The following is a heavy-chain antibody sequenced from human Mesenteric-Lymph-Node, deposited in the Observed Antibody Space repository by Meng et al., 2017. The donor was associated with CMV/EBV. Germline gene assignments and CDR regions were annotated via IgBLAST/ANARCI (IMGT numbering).Heavy chain of an antibody. V-gene: IGHV4-61*01. CDR3: ARWRLTFYYDSSGYYLDY. CDR1: GVSFSTGSYY. Sequence: SETLSLTCTVSGVSFSTGSYYWSWIRQPPGKGLEWIGYMYYSGSTNYNPSRKSRVTISVDKCKNEFSLRLRSVTDAETAVYYCARWRLTFYYDSSGYYLDYWGQGTLVTVSS. D-gene: IGHD3-22*01. CDR2: MYYSGST. J-gene: IGHJ4*02.